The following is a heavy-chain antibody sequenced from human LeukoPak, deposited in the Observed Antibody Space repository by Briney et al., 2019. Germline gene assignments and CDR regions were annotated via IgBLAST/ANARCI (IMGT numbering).Heavy chain of an antibody. J-gene: IGHJ1*01. V-gene: IGHV3-23*01. CDR1: GFTFSSYA. Sequence: GGSLRLSCAASGFTFSSYAMSWVRQAPGKGLEWVSAISGSGGSTYYADSVKGRFTISRDNSKKTLYLQMNRLRAEDTAVYYCAKEEVEVVAATIAEYFQHWGQGTLVTVSS. D-gene: IGHD2-15*01. CDR3: AKEEVEVVAATIAEYFQH. CDR2: ISGSGGST.